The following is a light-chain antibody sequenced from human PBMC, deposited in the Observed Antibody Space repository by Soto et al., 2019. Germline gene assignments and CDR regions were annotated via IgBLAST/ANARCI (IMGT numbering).Light chain of an antibody. CDR3: QQYDNWPQT. Sequence: EILMTQSPVTLSVSPGERATLSCRASQSVSSNLAWYQQKPGQAPRLLIYGASIRATGFPARFSGSGSGTEFTLTISSLQSEDFAVYYCQQYDNWPQTVGQGTKVDSK. CDR1: QSVSSN. CDR2: GAS. V-gene: IGKV3-15*01. J-gene: IGKJ2*01.